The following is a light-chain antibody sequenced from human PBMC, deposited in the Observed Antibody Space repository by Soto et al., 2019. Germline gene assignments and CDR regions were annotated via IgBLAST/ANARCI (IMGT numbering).Light chain of an antibody. CDR1: QRVGSI. CDR2: GES. CDR3: QQYSKWPVT. Sequence: EIVMTQSPATLSVSPGERVTLSCRASQRVGSILAWYQQKPGQVPRLLIYGESSRATGIPTTFSGSGSGAEFTLTISSPQSEDFAIYYCQQYSKWPVTFGQGTKM. J-gene: IGKJ2*01. V-gene: IGKV3-15*01.